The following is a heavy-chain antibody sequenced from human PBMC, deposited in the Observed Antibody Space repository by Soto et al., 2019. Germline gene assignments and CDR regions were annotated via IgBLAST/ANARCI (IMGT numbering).Heavy chain of an antibody. CDR3: AKHCGGGCSNGFDI. D-gene: IGHD2-21*02. V-gene: IGHV1-46*01. CDR2: MTPSDGST. Sequence: KFSCKTSGYTFIGYYMRWVRQAPGQGLEWMGVMTPSDGSTNYAQSFQGRVTMTRDTSTRTVYVELSSLRSEDTAVYYCAKHCGGGCSNGFDIWGQGTKVTVSS. J-gene: IGHJ3*02. CDR1: GYTFIGYY.